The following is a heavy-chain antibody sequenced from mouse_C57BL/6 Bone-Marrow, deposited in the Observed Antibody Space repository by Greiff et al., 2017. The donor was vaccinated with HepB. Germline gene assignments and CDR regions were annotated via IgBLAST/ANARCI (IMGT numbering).Heavy chain of an antibody. D-gene: IGHD1-1*01. V-gene: IGHV5-9*01. Sequence: EVHLVESGGGLVKPGGSLKLSCAASGFTFSSYTMSWVRQTPEKRLEWVATISGGGGNTYYPDSVKGRFTISRDNAKNTLYLQMSSLRSEDTALYYCAFDYGSRAFAYWGQGTLVTVSA. CDR3: AFDYGSRAFAY. CDR2: ISGGGGNT. CDR1: GFTFSSYT. J-gene: IGHJ3*01.